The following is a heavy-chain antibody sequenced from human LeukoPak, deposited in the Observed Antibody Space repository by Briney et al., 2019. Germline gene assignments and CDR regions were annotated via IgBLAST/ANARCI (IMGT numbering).Heavy chain of an antibody. J-gene: IGHJ4*02. Sequence: PSETLSLTCTVSGGSISSYCWSWIRQPPGKGLEWIGYIYYSGSTNYNPSLKSRVTISVDTSKNQFSLKLSSVTAADTAVYYCASLGSIAARRPYYFDYWGQGTLVTVSS. CDR1: GGSISSYC. CDR3: ASLGSIAARRPYYFDY. CDR2: IYYSGST. D-gene: IGHD6-6*01. V-gene: IGHV4-59*01.